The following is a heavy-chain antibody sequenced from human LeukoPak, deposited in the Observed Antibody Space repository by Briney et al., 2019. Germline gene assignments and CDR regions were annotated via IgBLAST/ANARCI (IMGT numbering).Heavy chain of an antibody. V-gene: IGHV3-66*01. Sequence: PGGSLRLSCAASGFTVSSKYMNWVRQAPGKGLEWVSVIYLDGKADYADSVKGRFTISRDNSKNTVYLQMNSLRDEDTAVYYCARDAETSLANWGQGTLVTASP. CDR3: ARDAETSLAN. CDR2: IYLDGKA. J-gene: IGHJ4*02. CDR1: GFTVSSKY.